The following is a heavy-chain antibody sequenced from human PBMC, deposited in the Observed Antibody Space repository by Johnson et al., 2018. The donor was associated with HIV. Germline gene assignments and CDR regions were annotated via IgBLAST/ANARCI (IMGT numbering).Heavy chain of an antibody. Sequence: QVQLVESGGGVVQPGRSLSLSCAASGFTFSSYAMYWVRQAPGKGLEWVAFISYDGSNKYYADSVKGRFTISRDNSKKMLYLHMNSLRAEDTAVYYCASKQYYGPGTPPPRAVAFDIWGQGTMVTVSS. J-gene: IGHJ3*02. CDR2: ISYDGSNK. CDR3: ASKQYYGPGTPPPRAVAFDI. CDR1: GFTFSSYA. V-gene: IGHV3-30-3*01. D-gene: IGHD3-10*01.